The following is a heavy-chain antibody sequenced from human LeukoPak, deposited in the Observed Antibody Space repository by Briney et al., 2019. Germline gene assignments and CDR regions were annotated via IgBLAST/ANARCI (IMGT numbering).Heavy chain of an antibody. CDR2: INWNGGST. CDR1: GFTFDDYG. D-gene: IGHD5-24*01. CDR3: ARVEREIGFY. V-gene: IGHV3-20*04. Sequence: PRGSLRLSCAPSGFTFDDYGMSWVRQAPGKGLEWVSGINWNGGSTGYAASVKGRFTISRDNAKNSLYLQMNSLRAEDTALYYCARVEREIGFYWGPGTLVTVSS. J-gene: IGHJ4*02.